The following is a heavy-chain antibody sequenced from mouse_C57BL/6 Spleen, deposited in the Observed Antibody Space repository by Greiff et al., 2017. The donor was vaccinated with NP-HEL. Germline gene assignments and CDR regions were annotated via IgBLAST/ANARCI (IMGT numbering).Heavy chain of an antibody. V-gene: IGHV1-19*01. CDR1: GYTFTDYY. Sequence: EVQLQQSGPVLVKPGASVKMSCKASGYTFTDYYMNWVKQSHGKSLEWIGVINPYNGGTSYNQKFKGKATLTVDKSSSTAYMELNSLTSEDSAVYYCAREKATLGYFDYWGQGTTLTVSS. CDR2: INPYNGGT. D-gene: IGHD3-2*02. CDR3: AREKATLGYFDY. J-gene: IGHJ2*01.